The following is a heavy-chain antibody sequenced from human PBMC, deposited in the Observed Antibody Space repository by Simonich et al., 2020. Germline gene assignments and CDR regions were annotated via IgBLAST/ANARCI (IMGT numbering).Heavy chain of an antibody. Sequence: QLQLQESGPGLVKPSVTLSLTCTVSGGSISSSGYYWGWIRQPPGTGLEWIGSVYYSGDTYYNPALKRRVPISVDTSKNQFSRKMSSVTAADTAGYYCARHAGFAFDIWGQGTMVTVSS. CDR3: ARHAGFAFDI. CDR1: GGSISSSGYY. J-gene: IGHJ3*02. CDR2: VYYSGDT. D-gene: IGHD6-13*01. V-gene: IGHV4-39*01.